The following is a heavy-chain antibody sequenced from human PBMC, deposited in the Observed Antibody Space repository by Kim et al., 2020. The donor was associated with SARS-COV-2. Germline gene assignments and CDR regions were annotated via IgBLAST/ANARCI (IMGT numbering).Heavy chain of an antibody. CDR2: IYHSGST. J-gene: IGHJ4*02. D-gene: IGHD1-26*01. CDR1: GGSISSSNW. V-gene: IGHV4-4*02. Sequence: SETLSLTCAVSGGSISSSNWWSWVRQPPGKGPEWIGEIYHSGSTNYNPSLKSRVTISVDKSKNQFSLKLSSVTAADTAVYYCARESRQWEPTGGYYFDYWGQGTLVTVSS. CDR3: ARESRQWEPTGGYYFDY.